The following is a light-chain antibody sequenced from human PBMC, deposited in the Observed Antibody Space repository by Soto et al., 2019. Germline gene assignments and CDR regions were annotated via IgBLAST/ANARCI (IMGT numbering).Light chain of an antibody. CDR1: SSDVGAYNY. Sequence: QSALTQPPSASGSPGQSVTISCTGTSSDVGAYNYVSWYQQYPGKAPKLMIYEVTKRPSGVPDRFSGSKSGNTASLTVSGLQAEDEADYYCTSYTTSSTLVFGGGTKVTVL. V-gene: IGLV2-8*01. J-gene: IGLJ2*01. CDR3: TSYTTSSTLV. CDR2: EVT.